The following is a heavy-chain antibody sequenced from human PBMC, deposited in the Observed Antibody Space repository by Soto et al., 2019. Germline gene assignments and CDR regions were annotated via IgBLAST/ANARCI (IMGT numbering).Heavy chain of an antibody. Sequence: GESLKLSCKGSGYSFTSYWISWARQMPGKGLEWMGRIDPSDSYTNYSPSFQDHVTISADKSISTAYLQWSSLKASDTAMYYCARREKVERVDMDTISPIAGMDVWGQGTTVTVSS. CDR1: GYSFTSYW. CDR3: ARREKVERVDMDTISPIAGMDV. CDR2: IDPSDSYT. J-gene: IGHJ6*02. D-gene: IGHD5-18*01. V-gene: IGHV5-10-1*01.